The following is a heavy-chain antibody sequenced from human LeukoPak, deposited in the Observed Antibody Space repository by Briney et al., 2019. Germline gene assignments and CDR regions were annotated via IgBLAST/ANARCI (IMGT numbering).Heavy chain of an antibody. Sequence: ASVKVSCKASGYTFTSYYMHWVRQAPGQGLEWMGIINPSGGSTSYAQKFQGRVTMTRDMSTSTVYMELSSLRSEDTAVYYCARDRTQLRYYYYMDVWGKGTTVTVSS. D-gene: IGHD5-18*01. CDR1: GYTFTSYY. CDR3: ARDRTQLRYYYYMDV. CDR2: INPSGGST. J-gene: IGHJ6*03. V-gene: IGHV1-46*01.